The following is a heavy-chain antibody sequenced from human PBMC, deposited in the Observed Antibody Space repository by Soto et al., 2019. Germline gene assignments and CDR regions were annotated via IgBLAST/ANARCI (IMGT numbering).Heavy chain of an antibody. Sequence: QVQLVQSGAEVKKPESSVKVSCKAPGGTFSTYAISWVRQAPGQGLEWMGGIIPMFGTANYAQRFQDRVTITADESTNTDYMELNSLRAEDTAVYFCASGIQLWLRRINNGYSGWGQGTLVTVSS. V-gene: IGHV1-69*12. CDR1: GGTFSTYA. CDR3: ASGIQLWLRRINNGYSG. D-gene: IGHD5-18*01. CDR2: IIPMFGTA. J-gene: IGHJ4*02.